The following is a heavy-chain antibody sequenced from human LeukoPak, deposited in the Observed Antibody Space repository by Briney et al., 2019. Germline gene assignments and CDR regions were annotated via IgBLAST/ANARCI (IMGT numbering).Heavy chain of an antibody. CDR2: IYYSGST. Sequence: KPSETLSLTCTVSGGSISSYYWSWIRQHPGKGLEWIGHIYYSGSTYYNPSLKSRVTISVDTSKNQFSLKLSSVTAADTAVYYCARGADSSGYTDAEYFQHWGQGTLVTVSS. D-gene: IGHD3-22*01. CDR1: GGSISSYY. V-gene: IGHV4-59*06. J-gene: IGHJ1*01. CDR3: ARGADSSGYTDAEYFQH.